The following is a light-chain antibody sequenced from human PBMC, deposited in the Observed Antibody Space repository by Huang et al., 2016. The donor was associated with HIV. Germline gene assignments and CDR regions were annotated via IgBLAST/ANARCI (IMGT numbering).Light chain of an antibody. CDR1: QNVTDS. V-gene: IGKV3-11*01. CDR3: QERIQWPRLT. J-gene: IGKJ4*01. CDR2: RAA. Sequence: EIVLTQSPATLSLSPGERATLSCRASQNVTDSLAWYRQKPGQAPSLLIYRAANRAPGTPARFSGSGSGTDFTLPISSLEPEDFAIYYCQERIQWPRLTFGGGTKVEIK.